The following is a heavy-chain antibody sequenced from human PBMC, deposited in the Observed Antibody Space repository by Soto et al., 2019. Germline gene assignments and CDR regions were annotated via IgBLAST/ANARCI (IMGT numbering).Heavy chain of an antibody. CDR2: VSSGGTTT. CDR3: AKVVGMTTATFDSYYFDC. V-gene: IGHV3-23*01. J-gene: IGHJ4*02. CDR1: GFTFYNYA. Sequence: PGGSLRLSCEASGFTFYNYALSWVRQAPGKGLEWVSVVSSGGTTTFYADSVRGRFTISRDNSKNTVYLQMDSLRAEDTAVYYCAKVVGMTTATFDSYYFDCWGQGNLVTSPQ. D-gene: IGHD4-17*01.